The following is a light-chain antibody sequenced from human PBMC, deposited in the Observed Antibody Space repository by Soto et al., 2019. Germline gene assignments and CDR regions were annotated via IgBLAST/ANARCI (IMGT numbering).Light chain of an antibody. J-gene: IGKJ1*01. CDR2: AAS. V-gene: IGKV3-20*01. Sequence: EIVLTQSPGTLSLSPGERATLSCRASQTVRNNYLACYQQKPGQAPRLLIYAASTRATGIPERFSGSGSGTEFTLTISSLQPDDFATYYCQQYKSYWTFGQGTKVDIK. CDR1: QTVRNNY. CDR3: QQYKSYWT.